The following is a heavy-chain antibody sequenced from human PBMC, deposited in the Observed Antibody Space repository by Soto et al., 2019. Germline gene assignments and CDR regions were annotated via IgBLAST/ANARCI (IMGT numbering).Heavy chain of an antibody. J-gene: IGHJ4*02. Sequence: SETLSLTCTVSGGSISSYYWSWIRQPPGKGLEWIGYIYYSGSTNYNPSLKSRVTISVDTSKNQFSLKLSSVTAADTAVYYCARLLRGGVGATLYFDYWGQGTLVTVSS. CDR2: IYYSGST. CDR3: ARLLRGGVGATLYFDY. V-gene: IGHV4-59*01. D-gene: IGHD1-26*01. CDR1: GGSISSYY.